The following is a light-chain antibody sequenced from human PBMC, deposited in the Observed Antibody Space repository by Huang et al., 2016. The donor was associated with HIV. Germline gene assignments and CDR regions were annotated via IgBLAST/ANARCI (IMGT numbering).Light chain of an antibody. CDR1: QSVSNY. CDR3: QQRYSSWT. V-gene: IGKV3-11*01. J-gene: IGKJ1*01. Sequence: EIVLTQSPATLSLSPGERATLSCRARQSVSNYLPLYQQKPGQAPRLLIYDISSRATGIPPRFSGSGSGTDFTLTISSLEPEDFAVYYCQQRYSSWTFGQGTKVEIK. CDR2: DIS.